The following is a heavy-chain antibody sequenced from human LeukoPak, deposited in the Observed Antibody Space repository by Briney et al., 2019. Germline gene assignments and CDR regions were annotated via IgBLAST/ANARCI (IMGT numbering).Heavy chain of an antibody. V-gene: IGHV3-53*01. CDR3: ARRADAYSHPYDY. CDR1: GFTVSSNS. CDR2: IYSDNT. D-gene: IGHD3-16*01. Sequence: TGGSLRLSCTVSGFTVSSNSMSWVRQAPGKGLEWVSFIYSDNTHYSDPVKGRFTISRDNSKNTLYLQMNSLRAEDTAVYYCARRADAYSHPYDYWGQGTLVTVSS. J-gene: IGHJ4*02.